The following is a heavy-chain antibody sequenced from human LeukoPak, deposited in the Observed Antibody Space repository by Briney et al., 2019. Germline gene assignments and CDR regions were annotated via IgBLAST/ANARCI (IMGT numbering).Heavy chain of an antibody. CDR1: GSTFSSYA. J-gene: IGHJ4*02. Sequence: ASVKVSCKASGSTFSSYAISWVRQAPGQGLEWMGGIIPIFGTANYAQKFQGRVTITADESTSTAYMELSSLRSEDTAVYYCVRGWAYSSGWYGTFGDYWGQGTLVTVSS. D-gene: IGHD6-19*01. CDR2: IIPIFGTA. CDR3: VRGWAYSSGWYGTFGDY. V-gene: IGHV1-69*13.